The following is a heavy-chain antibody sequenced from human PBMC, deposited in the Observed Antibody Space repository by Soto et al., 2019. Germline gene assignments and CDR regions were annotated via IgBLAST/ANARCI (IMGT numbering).Heavy chain of an antibody. CDR2: IYPGDSDT. J-gene: IGHJ6*02. CDR3: ARGGDQVVPASYGMDV. D-gene: IGHD2-2*01. CDR1: GDSCTSYW. Sequence: ESLKISFKGAGDSCTSYWIGWVRQIPGKGLEWMGIIYPGDSDTRYSPSFQGQVTISADKSISTAYLQWSSLKASDTAMYYCARGGDQVVPASYGMDVWGQGTTVTVSS. V-gene: IGHV5-51*01.